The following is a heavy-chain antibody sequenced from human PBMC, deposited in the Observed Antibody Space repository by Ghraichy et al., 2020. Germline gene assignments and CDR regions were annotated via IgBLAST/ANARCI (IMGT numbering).Heavy chain of an antibody. CDR2: ISGSVGTT. D-gene: IGHD3-16*01. V-gene: IGHV3-23*01. CDR1: GFTFSNFA. Sequence: GESLRLSCAASGFTFSNFAMSWVRQAPGKGLEWVAAISGSVGTTYYGESLRGRFTISRDNWNNTVSLDMNSLRVDETAVYYCAKGMKATRLGAFVVLGQ. J-gene: IGHJ3*01. CDR3: AKGMKATRLGAFVV.